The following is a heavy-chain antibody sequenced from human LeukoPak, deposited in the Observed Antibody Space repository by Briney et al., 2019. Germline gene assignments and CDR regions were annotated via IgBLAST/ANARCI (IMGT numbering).Heavy chain of an antibody. V-gene: IGHV3-74*01. CDR1: GFTFSSYW. J-gene: IGHJ4*02. Sequence: GGSLRLSCAASGFTFSSYWMHWVRQAPGKGLVWVSRINSDGGSTSYADSVKGRFTISRDNAKNTLYLQMNSLRAEDTAVYYCARVGGGYSGYDLDYWGQGTLVTVSS. CDR2: INSDGGST. D-gene: IGHD5-12*01. CDR3: ARVGGGYSGYDLDY.